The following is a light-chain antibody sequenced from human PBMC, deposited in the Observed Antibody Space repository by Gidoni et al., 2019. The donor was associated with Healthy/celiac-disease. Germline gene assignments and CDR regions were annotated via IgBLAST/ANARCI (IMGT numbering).Light chain of an antibody. V-gene: IGKV3-20*01. J-gene: IGKJ4*01. CDR3: QQYGSSRT. Sequence: EIVLTQSPGTLSLSPGERATLSCRASQSVSSSYLAWYQQKPGRAPRLLIYGASSRATGIPDRFSGSGSGTDLTLTISRLEPEDFAVYYCQQYGSSRTFGGGTKVEIK. CDR1: QSVSSSY. CDR2: GAS.